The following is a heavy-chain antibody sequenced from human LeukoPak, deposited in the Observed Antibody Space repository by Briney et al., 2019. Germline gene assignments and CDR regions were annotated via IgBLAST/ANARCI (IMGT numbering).Heavy chain of an antibody. D-gene: IGHD5-12*01. V-gene: IGHV4-4*09. J-gene: IGHJ6*02. CDR3: ATCYDPYYYYGMDV. CDR1: GGSISSYY. CDR2: IYTSGST. Sequence: SETLSLTCTVSGGSISSYYWSWIRQPPGKGLEWIGYIYTSGSTNYNPSLKSRVTISVDTSKNQFSLKLSSVTAADTAVYYCATCYDPYYYYGMDVWGQGTTVTVSS.